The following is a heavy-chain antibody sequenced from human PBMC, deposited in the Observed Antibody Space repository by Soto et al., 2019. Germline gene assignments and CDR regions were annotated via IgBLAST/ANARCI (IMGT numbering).Heavy chain of an antibody. CDR3: ARSLGYCSGGSCPGRIWLDQ. Sequence: QVQLVQSGAEVKKPGSSVKVSCKASGGTFSSYTISWVRQAPGQGLEWMGRIIPILGIANYAQKFQGRVTITADKSTSTAYMELSSLRSEDTAVYYCARSLGYCSGGSCPGRIWLDQWGQGTRVTVSS. D-gene: IGHD2-15*01. CDR1: GGTFSSYT. J-gene: IGHJ5*02. V-gene: IGHV1-69*02. CDR2: IIPILGIA.